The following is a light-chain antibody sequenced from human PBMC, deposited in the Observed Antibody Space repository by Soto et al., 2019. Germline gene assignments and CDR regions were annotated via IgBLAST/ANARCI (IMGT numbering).Light chain of an antibody. Sequence: QSVLTQPPSASGSPGQSVTISCTGTSSDVGGYNYVSWYQQHPGKAPKLMIYEVSKRPSGVPDRFSGSKSGNTASLTVSGLQAEDEADYYCSSYAGSNVVLGGGTKLTVL. CDR2: EVS. V-gene: IGLV2-8*01. J-gene: IGLJ2*01. CDR1: SSDVGGYNY. CDR3: SSYAGSNVV.